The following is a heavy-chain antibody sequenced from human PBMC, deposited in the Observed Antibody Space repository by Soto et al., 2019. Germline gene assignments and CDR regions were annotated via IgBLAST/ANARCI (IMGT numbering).Heavy chain of an antibody. V-gene: IGHV1-18*04. CDR3: ARDRYAFAQGAFDI. D-gene: IGHD3-16*01. J-gene: IGHJ3*02. CDR1: GYTFTSYG. CDR2: ISAYNGNT. Sequence: VASVKVSCKASGYTFTSYGISWVRQAPGQGLEWMGWISAYNGNTNYARKLQGRVTMTTDTSTSTAYMELRSLRSDDTAVYYCARDRYAFAQGAFDIWGQGTMVTVSS.